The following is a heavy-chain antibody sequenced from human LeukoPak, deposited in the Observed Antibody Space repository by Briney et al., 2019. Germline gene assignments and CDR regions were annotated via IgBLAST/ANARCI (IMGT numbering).Heavy chain of an antibody. CDR3: AREAVVVAAPDAFDI. CDR1: GGSISSGDYY. V-gene: IGHV4-30-4*08. CDR2: IYYSGST. Sequence: SQTLSLTCTVSGGSISSGDYYWSWIRQPPGKGLEWIGYIYYSGSTYYNPSLKSRVTISVDTSKNQFSLKLSSVTAADTAVYYCAREAVVVAAPDAFDIWAKGQWSPSLQ. J-gene: IGHJ3*02. D-gene: IGHD2-15*01.